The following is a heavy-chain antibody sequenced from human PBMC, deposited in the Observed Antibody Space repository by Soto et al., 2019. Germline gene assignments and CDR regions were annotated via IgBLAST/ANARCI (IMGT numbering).Heavy chain of an antibody. D-gene: IGHD7-27*01. Sequence: SVKVSCKVSGYTLTELSMHWVRQAPGKGLEWMGGFDPEDGETIYAQKFQGRVTMTEDTSTDTAYMELSSLRSEDRAGYYCARGAPTWGSNVFDIGGKGTRVTVS. CDR2: FDPEDGET. J-gene: IGHJ3*02. CDR3: ARGAPTWGSNVFDI. V-gene: IGHV1-24*01. CDR1: GYTLTELS.